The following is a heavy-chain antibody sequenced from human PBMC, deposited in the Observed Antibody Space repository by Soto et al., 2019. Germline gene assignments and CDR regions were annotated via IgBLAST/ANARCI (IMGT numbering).Heavy chain of an antibody. D-gene: IGHD1-7*01. J-gene: IGHJ5*02. Sequence: ASVQVSSKASGYTCTNYYIPWVRKAPVQGVEWMGWLNPRGAGTKYAQAVQHRVTMTRDASISTPYMEVTSVRHGDTAVYFGARSDDRTSYPMDLWGPGTLVTVAS. V-gene: IGHV1-2*02. CDR2: LNPRGAGT. CDR1: GYTCTNYY. CDR3: ARSDDRTSYPMDL.